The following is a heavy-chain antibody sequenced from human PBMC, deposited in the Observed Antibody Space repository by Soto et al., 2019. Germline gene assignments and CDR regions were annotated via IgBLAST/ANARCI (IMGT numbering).Heavy chain of an antibody. CDR3: AIDRGTTTVTFDAFQH. CDR1: GFSFISYS. V-gene: IGHV3-23*01. Sequence: EVQLLESGGGLVQPGGTLRLSCAASGFSFISYSMSWVPQAPGKGLEWVAGIIGSGDSAYYADSVKGRFTIPRDNSKNTVSLRMNSLRAGDTAIYYCAIDRGTTTVTFDAFQHWGQGTLGAVSS. D-gene: IGHD4-17*01. CDR2: IIGSGDSA. J-gene: IGHJ1*01.